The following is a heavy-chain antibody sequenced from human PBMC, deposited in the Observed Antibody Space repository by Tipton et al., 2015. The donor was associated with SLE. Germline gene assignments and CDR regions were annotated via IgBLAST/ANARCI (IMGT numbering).Heavy chain of an antibody. CDR2: IYGNGNT. Sequence: TLSLTCTVSGGSVSSNYWSWIRQPPERRLEWIGYIYGNGNTNYNPSLKSRVTMSIDTSKKHFSLTLTSVTAADTAVYYCAKGEGFYGDLYFHHWGRGTLVTVS. J-gene: IGHJ1*01. CDR1: GGSVSSNY. D-gene: IGHD1-26*01. CDR3: AKGEGFYGDLYFHH. V-gene: IGHV4-59*02.